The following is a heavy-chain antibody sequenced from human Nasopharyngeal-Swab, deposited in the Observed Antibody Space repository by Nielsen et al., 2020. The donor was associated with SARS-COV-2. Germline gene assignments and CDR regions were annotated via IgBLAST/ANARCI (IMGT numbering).Heavy chain of an antibody. CDR1: GGTFSSYA. D-gene: IGHD3-10*01. V-gene: IGHV1-69*13. CDR2: IIPIFGTA. J-gene: IGHJ6*02. Sequence: SVKVSCKASGGTFSSYAISWVRQAPGQGLEWMGGIIPIFGTANYARKFQGRVTITADESTSTAYMELSSLRSEDTAVYYCAREIGGYGSGSYYYYGMDVWGQGTTVTVSS. CDR3: AREIGGYGSGSYYYYGMDV.